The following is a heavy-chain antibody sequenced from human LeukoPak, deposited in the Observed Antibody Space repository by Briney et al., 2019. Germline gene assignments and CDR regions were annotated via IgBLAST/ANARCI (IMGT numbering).Heavy chain of an antibody. CDR3: AKHSGRFYCSSTSCAFDY. CDR1: GFSFSSYG. V-gene: IGHV3-30*02. CDR2: IWYDGSNK. Sequence: GGSLRLSCAASGFSFSSYGMHWVRQAPGKGLEWMPFIWYDGSNKYYADSVKGRFTISRDNSKNTLYLQMNSLRAEDTAVYYCAKHSGRFYCSSTSCAFDYWGQGTLVTVSS. D-gene: IGHD2-2*01. J-gene: IGHJ4*02.